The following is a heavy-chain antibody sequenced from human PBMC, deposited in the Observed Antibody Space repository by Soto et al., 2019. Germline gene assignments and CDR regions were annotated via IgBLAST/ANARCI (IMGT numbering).Heavy chain of an antibody. J-gene: IGHJ2*01. V-gene: IGHV1-3*01. CDR3: ARVPGYSIGDL. D-gene: IGHD2-21*01. Sequence: QVQLVQSGTEVKKPGASVKVSCKASGYTFTSYAMHWVRQAPGQRLEWMGWINAGNGNTKYSQKFQGRVTITRDTSATTAYMELSSLRSEDSAVYYCARVPGYSIGDLWGRGTLVTVSS. CDR1: GYTFTSYA. CDR2: INAGNGNT.